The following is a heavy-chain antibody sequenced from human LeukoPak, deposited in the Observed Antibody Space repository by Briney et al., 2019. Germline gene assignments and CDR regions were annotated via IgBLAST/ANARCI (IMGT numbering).Heavy chain of an antibody. V-gene: IGHV1-69*04. CDR1: GGTFSSYA. J-gene: IGHJ4*02. D-gene: IGHD3-22*01. Sequence: ASVKVSCKASGGTFSSYAISWVRQAPGQGLEWMGRIIPILGIANYAQKFQGRVTITADKSTSTAYMELSSLRSEDTAVYYCARAPVVITSPFDYRGQGTLVTVSS. CDR3: ARAPVVITSPFDY. CDR2: IIPILGIA.